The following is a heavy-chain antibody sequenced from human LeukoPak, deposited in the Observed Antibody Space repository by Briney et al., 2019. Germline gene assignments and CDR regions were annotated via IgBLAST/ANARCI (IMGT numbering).Heavy chain of an antibody. CDR2: IWYDGSNK. CDR3: ATAVASSSGWYADY. Sequence: GGSLRLSCVASGFTFSSYNMNWVRPAPGKGLEWVTVIWYDGSNKYYADSVKGRFTVSRDNSKNTLYLQMNSLRAEDTAVYYCATAVASSSGWYADYWGQGTLVTVSS. J-gene: IGHJ4*02. V-gene: IGHV3-33*08. CDR1: GFTFSSYN. D-gene: IGHD6-19*01.